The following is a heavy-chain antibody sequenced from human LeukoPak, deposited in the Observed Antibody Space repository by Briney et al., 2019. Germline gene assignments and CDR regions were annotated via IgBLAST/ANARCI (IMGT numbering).Heavy chain of an antibody. CDR1: GFTFSSYN. CDR2: ISSSSSTI. CDR3: VIGLAGSTFY. V-gene: IGHV3-48*01. Sequence: GGSLRLSCAASGFTFSSYNMNWVRQAPGKGLEWVSYISSSSSTIYYADSVKGRFTISRDNAKNSLSLQLTSLRVEDTAVYYCVIGLAGSTFYWGEG. D-gene: IGHD1-7*01. J-gene: IGHJ4*02.